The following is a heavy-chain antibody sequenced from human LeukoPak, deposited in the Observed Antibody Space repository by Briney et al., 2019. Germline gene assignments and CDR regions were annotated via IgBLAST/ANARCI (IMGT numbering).Heavy chain of an antibody. CDR3: AKNKQWLLLDY. Sequence: PGGSLRLFCALSGFTFSTYWMSWVRQAPGKGLEWVANIKQDGSEKYYVDSVKGRFTISRDNANNSVYLQMNSLRVEDTAVYYCAKNKQWLLLDYWGQGTRVTVSS. V-gene: IGHV3-7*03. CDR1: GFTFSTYW. CDR2: IKQDGSEK. D-gene: IGHD6-19*01. J-gene: IGHJ4*02.